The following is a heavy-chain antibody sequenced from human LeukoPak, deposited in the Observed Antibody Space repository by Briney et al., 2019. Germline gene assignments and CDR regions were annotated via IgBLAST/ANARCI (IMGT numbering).Heavy chain of an antibody. CDR1: GGSFSGYY. CDR3: ARSGGTTVTTFAFDY. D-gene: IGHD4-17*01. J-gene: IGHJ4*02. CDR2: INHSGST. V-gene: IGHV4-34*01. Sequence: SETLSLTCAVYGGSFSGYYWSWIRQPPGKGLEWIGEINHSGSTNYNPSLKSRVTISVDTSKNQFSLKLSSVTVADTAVYYCARSGGTTVTTFAFDYWGQGALVTVSS.